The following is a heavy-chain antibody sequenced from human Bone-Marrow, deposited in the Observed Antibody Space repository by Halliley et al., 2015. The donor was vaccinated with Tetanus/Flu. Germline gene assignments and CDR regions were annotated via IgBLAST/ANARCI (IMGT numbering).Heavy chain of an antibody. J-gene: IGHJ2*01. CDR3: ARHMVRGVINWHFDL. Sequence: TLFLTCSVSGSSISSYYWSWIRLPPGKGLEWIGYIYYTGHTSYNPSLKSRINLSVDTSKNHFSLKLTSVTAADTAVYYCARHMVRGVINWHFDLWGRGTLVSVSS. V-gene: IGHV4-59*01. CDR1: GSSISSYY. CDR2: IYYTGHT. D-gene: IGHD3-10*01.